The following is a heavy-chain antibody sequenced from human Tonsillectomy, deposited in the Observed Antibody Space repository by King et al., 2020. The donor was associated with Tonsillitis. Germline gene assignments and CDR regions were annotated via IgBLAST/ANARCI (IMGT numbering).Heavy chain of an antibody. J-gene: IGHJ4*02. CDR2: ISSNGGST. CDR1: GFTFSSYA. V-gene: IGHV3-64D*06. CDR3: VKGGYGSGSYYNSFDY. Sequence: VQLVESGGGLVQPGGSLRLSCSASGFTFSSYAMHWVRQAPGKGLEYVSAISSNGGSTYYAESVKGRFTISRDNSKNTLYLQMSSLRAEDTAVYYCVKGGYGSGSYYNSFDYWGQGTLVTVSS. D-gene: IGHD3-10*01.